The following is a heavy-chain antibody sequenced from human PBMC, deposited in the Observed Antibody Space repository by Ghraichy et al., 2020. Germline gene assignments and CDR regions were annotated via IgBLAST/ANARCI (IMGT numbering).Heavy chain of an antibody. V-gene: IGHV3-74*01. CDR2: IKSDGSST. CDR3: SRGGGAGTPVLYHMDV. J-gene: IGHJ6*02. CDR1: GFTLSNYW. Sequence: GGSLRLSCAASGFTLSNYWMHWVRQAPGKGLVWVSRIKSDGSSTTYADSVKGLFTISRDNAKNTLYLQMNSLRAEDTAVYYCSRGGGAGTPVLYHMDVWGLGTTVTVSS. D-gene: IGHD6-19*01.